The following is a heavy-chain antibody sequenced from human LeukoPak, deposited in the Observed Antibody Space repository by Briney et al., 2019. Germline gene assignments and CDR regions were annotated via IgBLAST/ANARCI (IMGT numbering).Heavy chain of an antibody. CDR3: AREYGSGSPYDY. CDR1: GYTFTGYY. J-gene: IGHJ4*02. D-gene: IGHD3-10*01. V-gene: IGHV1-2*02. CDR2: INPNSGGT. Sequence: ASVKVSCKASGYTFTGYYMHWVRQAPGQGLEWMGWINPNSGGTNYAQKFQGRVTMTRDTPISTAYMELSRLRSDDTAVYYCAREYGSGSPYDYWGQGTLVTVSS.